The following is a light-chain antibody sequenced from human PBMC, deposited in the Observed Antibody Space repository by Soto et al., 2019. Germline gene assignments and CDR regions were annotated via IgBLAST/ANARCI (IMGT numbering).Light chain of an antibody. Sequence: DIQMTQSPSTLSASVGDGVTITCRASQSISTWLAWYQQKPGKAPKLLIYDASTLESGVPSRFSGRGSGTESTLTISSRQPEDFATYFFQQDSIYLNTFGQGTKL. CDR3: QQDSIYLNT. CDR1: QSISTW. J-gene: IGKJ2*01. CDR2: DAS. V-gene: IGKV1-5*01.